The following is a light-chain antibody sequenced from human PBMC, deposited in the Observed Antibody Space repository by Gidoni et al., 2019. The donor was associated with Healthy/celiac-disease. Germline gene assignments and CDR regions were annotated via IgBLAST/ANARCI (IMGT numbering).Light chain of an antibody. V-gene: IGLV3-19*01. J-gene: IGLJ1*01. CDR1: SLRSYY. CDR3: NSRDSSGHHYV. Sequence: SSELTQDPAVSVALGQTVRITCQGDSLRSYYATWYQQKSGQAPVLVIYGKNNRPSGIPDRFSGSSSGNTASLTITGAQAEDEADYYCNSRDSSGHHYVFGTGTKVTVL. CDR2: GKN.